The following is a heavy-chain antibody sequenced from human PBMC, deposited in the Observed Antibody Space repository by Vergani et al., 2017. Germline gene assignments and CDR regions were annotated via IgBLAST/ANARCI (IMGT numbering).Heavy chain of an antibody. D-gene: IGHD6-19*01. CDR1: GGSISSVDYY. V-gene: IGHV4-30-4*08. CDR2: IYYSGST. CDR3: DRAQLWLGRPGRRFDR. Sequence: QVQLQESGPGLVKPSQTLSLTCTVSGGSISSVDYYWSWIRQPPGKGLEWIGYIYYSGSTYYNLSLKSRVTISVDTSKNQFSLKLNSVTAADTAVYYCDRAQLWLGRPGRRFDRWGQGTLVTVYS. J-gene: IGHJ5*02.